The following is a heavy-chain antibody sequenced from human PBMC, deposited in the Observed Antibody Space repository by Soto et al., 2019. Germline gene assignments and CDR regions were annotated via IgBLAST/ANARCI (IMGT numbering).Heavy chain of an antibody. CDR1: TDSMDGFY. Sequence: SETLSLTCTVSTDSMDGFYWNWIRQPPGKGLEWIGYVDYTGNTNYNPSLRSRVSISIDTSKNQFSLQLSSVIAADTAIYYCERDATLRHWGHGTLVTVSS. D-gene: IGHD2-15*01. CDR3: ERDATLRH. CDR2: VDYTGNT. V-gene: IGHV4-59*01. J-gene: IGHJ4*01.